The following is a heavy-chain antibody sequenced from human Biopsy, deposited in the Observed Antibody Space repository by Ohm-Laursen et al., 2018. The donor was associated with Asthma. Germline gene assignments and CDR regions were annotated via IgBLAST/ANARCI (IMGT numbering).Heavy chain of an antibody. J-gene: IGHJ4*02. Sequence: SLRLSCAASGFTFSRYAIHWVRQAPGKGLEWVAVGGSYYDGGLKYYADSVSGRFTVSRDDSKNTLYLQMNSLRPDDTAVYYCARDVMEWYLPAFDFWGQGTLVTVSS. D-gene: IGHD3-3*01. CDR2: GGSYYDGGLK. CDR3: ARDVMEWYLPAFDF. V-gene: IGHV3-30-3*01. CDR1: GFTFSRYA.